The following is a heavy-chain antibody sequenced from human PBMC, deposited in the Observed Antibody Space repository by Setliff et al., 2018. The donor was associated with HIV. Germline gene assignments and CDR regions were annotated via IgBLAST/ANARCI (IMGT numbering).Heavy chain of an antibody. CDR3: VRSRYSSSSGDY. Sequence: VASVKVSCKASGYTFTTYGISWVRQAPGQGLEWMGWISTYNGNTNYAPKLQGRVTMTTDTSTSTAYMELRSPTSDDTAVYYCVRSRYSSSSGDYWGQGTLVTVSS. J-gene: IGHJ4*02. D-gene: IGHD6-6*01. CDR1: GYTFTTYG. CDR2: ISTYNGNT. V-gene: IGHV1-18*01.